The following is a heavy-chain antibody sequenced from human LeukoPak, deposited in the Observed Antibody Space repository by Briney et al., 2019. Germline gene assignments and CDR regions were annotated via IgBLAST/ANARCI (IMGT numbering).Heavy chain of an antibody. Sequence: GGSLGLSCAASGFTFDDYAMHWVRQAPGKGLEWVSGISWNSGSIGYADSVKGRFTISRDNAKNSLYLQMNSLRAEDTALYYCAKGSGLAEYYFDYWGQGTLVTVSS. V-gene: IGHV3-9*01. CDR3: AKGSGLAEYYFDY. D-gene: IGHD3-3*01. CDR1: GFTFDDYA. J-gene: IGHJ4*02. CDR2: ISWNSGSI.